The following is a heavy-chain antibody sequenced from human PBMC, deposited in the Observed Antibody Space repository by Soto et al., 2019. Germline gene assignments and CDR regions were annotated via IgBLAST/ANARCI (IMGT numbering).Heavy chain of an antibody. CDR2: IWYDGSNK. Sequence: QVQLVESGGGVVQPGRSLRLSCAASGFTFSSYGMHWVRQAPGKGLEWVAVIWYDGSNKYYAESVKGRFTISRDNSKNTLYLQMNSLRAEDTAVYYCARVGGYDPGNYFGYWGQGTLVTVSS. CDR1: GFTFSSYG. V-gene: IGHV3-33*01. D-gene: IGHD5-12*01. CDR3: ARVGGYDPGNYFGY. J-gene: IGHJ4*02.